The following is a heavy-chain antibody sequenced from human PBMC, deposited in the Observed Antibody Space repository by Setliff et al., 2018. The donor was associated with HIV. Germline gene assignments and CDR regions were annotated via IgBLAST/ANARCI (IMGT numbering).Heavy chain of an antibody. V-gene: IGHV1-18*01. J-gene: IGHJ5*02. D-gene: IGHD7-27*01. CDR1: GGTFSSYA. CDR2: ISAYNGNT. Sequence: ASVKVSCKASGGTFSSYAISWVRQAPGQGLEWMGWISAYNGNTNYAQKLQGRVTMTTDTSTSTAYMELRSLRSDDTAVYYCARQLSNSLDLWGQGTLVTVSS. CDR3: ARQLSNSLDL.